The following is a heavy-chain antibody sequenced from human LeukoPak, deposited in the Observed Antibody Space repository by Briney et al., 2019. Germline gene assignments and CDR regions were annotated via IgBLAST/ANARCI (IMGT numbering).Heavy chain of an antibody. D-gene: IGHD5-18*01. CDR3: ERGVVDTAMVFDY. V-gene: IGHV4-59*01. CDR2: SYYSGST. J-gene: IGHJ4*02. Sequence: SETLSLTCTVSGGSISSYYWSWIRQPPGKGLEGIGYSYYSGSTNYNPSLKSRVTISVDTSKNQFSLKLSSVTAADTAVYYCERGVVDTAMVFDYWGQGTLVTVSS. CDR1: GGSISSYY.